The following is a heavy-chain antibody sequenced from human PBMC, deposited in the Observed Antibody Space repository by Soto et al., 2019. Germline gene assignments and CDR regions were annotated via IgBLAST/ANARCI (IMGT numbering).Heavy chain of an antibody. Sequence: GGSLRLSSAASGFTFSSYGMHWVRQAPGKGLEWVAVIWYDGSNKYYADSVKGRFTISRDNSKNTLYLQMNSLRAGDTAVYYCARVNGYSYANPFDYWGQGTLVTVSS. J-gene: IGHJ4*02. V-gene: IGHV3-33*01. D-gene: IGHD5-18*01. CDR1: GFTFSSYG. CDR3: ARVNGYSYANPFDY. CDR2: IWYDGSNK.